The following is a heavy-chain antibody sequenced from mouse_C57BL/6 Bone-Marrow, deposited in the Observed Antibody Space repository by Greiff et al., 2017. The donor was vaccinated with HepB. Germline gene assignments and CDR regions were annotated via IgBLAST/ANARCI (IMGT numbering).Heavy chain of an antibody. Sequence: EVQLQQPGAELVKPGASVKLSCKASGYTFTSYWMHWVKQRPGQGLEWIGAIYPGNSDTSYNQKFKGKAKLTAVTSASTAYMELSSLTNEDSAVYYCTRGQLRLPFAYWGQGTLVTVSA. V-gene: IGHV1-5*01. D-gene: IGHD3-2*02. CDR1: GYTFTSYW. J-gene: IGHJ3*01. CDR3: TRGQLRLPFAY. CDR2: IYPGNSDT.